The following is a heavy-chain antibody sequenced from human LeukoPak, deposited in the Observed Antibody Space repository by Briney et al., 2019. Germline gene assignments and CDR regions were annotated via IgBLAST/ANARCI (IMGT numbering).Heavy chain of an antibody. V-gene: IGHV1-46*01. CDR2: INPSGGST. CDR1: GYTFTSYY. J-gene: IGHJ4*02. D-gene: IGHD2-15*01. CDR3: ATLMVVAATSPDY. Sequence: ASVKVSCKASGYTFTSYYMHWVRQAPGQGLEWMGIINPSGGSTSYAQKFQGRVTMTRDTSTSTAYMELSSLRSEDTAVYYCATLMVVAATSPDYWGQGTLVTVSS.